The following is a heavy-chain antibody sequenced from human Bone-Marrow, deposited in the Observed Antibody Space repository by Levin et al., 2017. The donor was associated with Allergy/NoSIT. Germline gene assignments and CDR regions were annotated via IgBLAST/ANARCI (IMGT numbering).Heavy chain of an antibody. CDR1: GFTFSIAW. V-gene: IGHV3-15*01. Sequence: GGSLRLSCAASGFTFSIAWMNWVHQAPGKGLEWVARIKSKTDGGTTDYAAPVKGRFTISRDDSKNTLYLQMNSLQTEDTAVYYCTTLTMMSVNNDYWGQGTLVTVSS. CDR2: IKSKTDGGTT. J-gene: IGHJ4*02. CDR3: TTLTMMSVNNDY. D-gene: IGHD3-22*01.